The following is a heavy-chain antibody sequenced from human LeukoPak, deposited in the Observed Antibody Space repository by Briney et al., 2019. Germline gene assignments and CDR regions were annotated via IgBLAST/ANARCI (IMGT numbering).Heavy chain of an antibody. CDR2: IYTSGST. Sequence: PSETLSLTCTVSGGSISSGSYYWSWIRQPAGKGLEWIGRIYTSGSTNYNPSLKSRVTISVDTSKNQFSLKLSSVTAADTAVYYCARVGPRYNWNEDGFDIWGQGTMVTVSS. CDR3: ARVGPRYNWNEDGFDI. V-gene: IGHV4-61*02. J-gene: IGHJ3*02. D-gene: IGHD1-1*01. CDR1: GGSISSGSYY.